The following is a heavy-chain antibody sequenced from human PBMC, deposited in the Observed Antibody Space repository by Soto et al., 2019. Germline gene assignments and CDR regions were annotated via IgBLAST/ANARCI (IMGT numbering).Heavy chain of an antibody. CDR1: GFTFSSYA. CDR3: AKISEAMIVVVRYYYFDY. V-gene: IGHV3-23*01. D-gene: IGHD3-22*01. CDR2: ISGSGGST. J-gene: IGHJ4*02. Sequence: VQLLASGGGLVQPGGSLRLSCAASGFTFSSYAMSWVRQAPGKGLGWVSAISGSGGSTYYADSVKGRFTISRDNSKNTLYLQMNSLRAEDTAVYYCAKISEAMIVVVRYYYFDYWGQGTLVTVSS.